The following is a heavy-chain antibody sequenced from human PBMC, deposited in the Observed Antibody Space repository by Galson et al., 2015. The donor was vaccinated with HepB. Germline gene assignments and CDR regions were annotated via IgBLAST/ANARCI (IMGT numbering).Heavy chain of an antibody. CDR2: IYSSGST. CDR1: GGSISSRSYY. Sequence: SETLSLTCTVSGGSISSRSYYWGWIRQPPGKGLEWIGSIYSSGSTYYNPSLKSRVTISVDTSKNQFSLKLSSVTAADTAVYYCARQMRGYRAPFDYWGQGTLVTVSS. CDR3: ARQMRGYRAPFDY. D-gene: IGHD5-18*01. V-gene: IGHV4-39*01. J-gene: IGHJ4*02.